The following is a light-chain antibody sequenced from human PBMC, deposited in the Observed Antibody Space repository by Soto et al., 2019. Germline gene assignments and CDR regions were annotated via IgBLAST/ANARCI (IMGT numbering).Light chain of an antibody. Sequence: DIQMTQSPSSLSASVGDRVPITCRASQDIRSDLGWFQQKPGKAPKRLMYAASNLESGVPSRFSGSRSGTEFTLTSSSLQPEDVATYYCLQHNSYPFTFGPGTKVDIK. V-gene: IGKV1-17*01. J-gene: IGKJ3*01. CDR3: LQHNSYPFT. CDR2: AAS. CDR1: QDIRSD.